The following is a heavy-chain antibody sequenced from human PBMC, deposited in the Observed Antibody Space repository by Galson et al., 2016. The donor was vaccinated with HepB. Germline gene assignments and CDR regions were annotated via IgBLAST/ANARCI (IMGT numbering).Heavy chain of an antibody. CDR2: IYYSGSA. CDR1: GGSISSDF. V-gene: IGHV4-59*01. CDR3: ARVWSRDGYPIDD. Sequence: SETLSLTCSVSGGSISSDFRSWIRQPPGKGLEWIGYIYYSGSANYTPSLKSRVIISVDTSKNQFSLKLSSVTAADTAVYYCARVWSRDGYPIDDWGRGTLVTVSS. J-gene: IGHJ4*02. D-gene: IGHD5-24*01.